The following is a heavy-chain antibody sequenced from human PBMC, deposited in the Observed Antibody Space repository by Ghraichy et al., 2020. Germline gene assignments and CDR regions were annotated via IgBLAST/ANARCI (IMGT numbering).Heavy chain of an antibody. J-gene: IGHJ4*02. CDR1: GFTFSSYS. D-gene: IGHD6-13*01. V-gene: IGHV3-21*01. CDR3: ARGNGIAAAGDY. CDR2: ISSSSSYI. Sequence: LSLTCAASGFTFSSYSMNWVRQAPGKGLEWVSSISSSSSYIYYADSVKGRFTISRDNAKNSLYLQMNSLRAEDTAVYYCARGNGIAAAGDYWGQGTLVTVSS.